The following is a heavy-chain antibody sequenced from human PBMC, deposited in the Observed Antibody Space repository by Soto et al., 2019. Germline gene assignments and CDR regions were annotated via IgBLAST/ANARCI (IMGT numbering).Heavy chain of an antibody. CDR2: IYYRGST. CDR3: ARLSTVLLWFGKSVGWFDP. Sequence: QVQLQESGPGLVKPSETLSLTCTVSGGSISSYYWSWIWQPPGKGLEWIGYIYYRGSTNYNPSLKSRVTISVDTSKTQFSLKLSFVNGADTAVYYCARLSTVLLWFGKSVGWFDPWGQGTLVTVSS. V-gene: IGHV4-59*08. D-gene: IGHD3-10*01. J-gene: IGHJ5*02. CDR1: GGSISSYY.